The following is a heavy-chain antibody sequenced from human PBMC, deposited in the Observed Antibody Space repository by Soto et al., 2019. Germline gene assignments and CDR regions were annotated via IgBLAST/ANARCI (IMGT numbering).Heavy chain of an antibody. V-gene: IGHV3-23*01. CDR3: AKPVISSWYHFDY. J-gene: IGHJ4*02. D-gene: IGHD6-13*01. Sequence: EVQLLESGGGLVQPGGSLRLSCAASGFTFSSYAISWVRQAPGKGLEWVSAISGSGGSTYYADSVKGRFTISRDNSKNTLYLQMNSLRAEDTAVYYCAKPVISSWYHFDYWGQGTLVTVSS. CDR2: ISGSGGST. CDR1: GFTFSSYA.